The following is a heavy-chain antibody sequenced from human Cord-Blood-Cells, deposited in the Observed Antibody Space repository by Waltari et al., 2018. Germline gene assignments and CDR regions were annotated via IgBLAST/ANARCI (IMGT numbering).Heavy chain of an antibody. CDR3: ARHQPVCDILTGYEFGAFDI. Sequence: QLQLQESGPGLVKPSETLSLTCTVSGGSISSSSYYWGWIRQPPGEGLEWSGSIYYSMSSFDNPTNQSRVTMSVDTSKNQFSLKLSSGTAADAAVYYCARHQPVCDILTGYEFGAFDIWGQGTMVTVSS. CDR2: IYYSMSS. D-gene: IGHD3-9*01. J-gene: IGHJ3*02. CDR1: GGSISSSSYY. V-gene: IGHV4-39*01.